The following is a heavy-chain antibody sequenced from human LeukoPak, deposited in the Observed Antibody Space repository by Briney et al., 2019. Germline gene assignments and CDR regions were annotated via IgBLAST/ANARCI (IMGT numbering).Heavy chain of an antibody. V-gene: IGHV4-59*08. CDR1: GGSISSYY. CDR2: IYYSGST. Sequence: SETLSLTCTVSGGSISSYYWSWIRQPPGKGLEWIGYIYYSGSTYYNPSLKSRVTISVDTSKNQFSLKLSSVTVADTAVYYCARVPPLYGSGGQESWGQGTLVTVSS. D-gene: IGHD3-10*01. J-gene: IGHJ4*02. CDR3: ARVPPLYGSGGQES.